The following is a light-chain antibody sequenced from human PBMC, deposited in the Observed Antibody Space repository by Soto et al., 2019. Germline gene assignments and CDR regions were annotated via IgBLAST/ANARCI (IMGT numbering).Light chain of an antibody. CDR1: QSISTY. Sequence: DIQMTQSPSSLSASVGDRVTITCRASQSISTYLNWYQQKPGEAPKLLIYSASSLQSGVPSRFSGSGSGTHFTLAISSLQPEDFAVYYCQQSYTTPYTFGQGTKLEIK. V-gene: IGKV1-39*01. J-gene: IGKJ2*01. CDR2: SAS. CDR3: QQSYTTPYT.